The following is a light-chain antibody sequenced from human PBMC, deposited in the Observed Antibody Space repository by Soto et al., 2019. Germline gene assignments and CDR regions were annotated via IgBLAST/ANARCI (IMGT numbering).Light chain of an antibody. Sequence: EIVLTQSPGTLSLSPGERVTLSCRASQSVSSTYLAWYQQKPGQAPRLLIYGTSIRATGIPDRFSGSGSGTDFTLTIGRLEPEDFAVYSCQQYGSSPYTFGQGTKLEIK. V-gene: IGKV3-20*01. CDR3: QQYGSSPYT. CDR1: QSVSSTY. CDR2: GTS. J-gene: IGKJ2*01.